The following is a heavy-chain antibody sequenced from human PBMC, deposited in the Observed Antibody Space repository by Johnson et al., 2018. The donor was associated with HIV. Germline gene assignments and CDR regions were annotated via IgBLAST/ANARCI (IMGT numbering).Heavy chain of an antibody. CDR2: IRYDGSNK. J-gene: IGHJ3*02. CDR3: AKLEVDTAMVTSSFDAFDI. CDR1: GFTFSSYG. V-gene: IGHV3-30*02. Sequence: QVQLVESGGGLVKPGGSLRLSCAASGFTFSSYGMHWVRQAPGKGLEWVAFIRYDGSNKYYADSVKGRFTISRDNSKNTLYLQMNSLRAEDTAVYYCAKLEVDTAMVTSSFDAFDIWGQGTMVTVSS. D-gene: IGHD5-18*01.